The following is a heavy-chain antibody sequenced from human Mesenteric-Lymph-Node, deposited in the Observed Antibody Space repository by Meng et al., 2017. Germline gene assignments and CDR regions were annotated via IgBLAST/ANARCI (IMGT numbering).Heavy chain of an antibody. J-gene: IGHJ4*02. Sequence: ASVKVSCKASGYTFTKYYIHWVRRAPGQGLEWLGRINPNSGGTNYAQKFQGRVTMTRDTSITTAYMELSRLRSDDTAVYYCARDSPGLERWGQGTLVTVSS. V-gene: IGHV1-2*06. CDR1: GYTFTKYY. CDR2: INPNSGGT. D-gene: IGHD3-3*01. CDR3: ARDSPGLER.